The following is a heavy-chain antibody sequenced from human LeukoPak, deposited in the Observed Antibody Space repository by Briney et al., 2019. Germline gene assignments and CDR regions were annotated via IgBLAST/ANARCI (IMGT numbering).Heavy chain of an antibody. V-gene: IGHV4-59*12. CDR1: GGSISNKY. D-gene: IGHD1-26*01. CDR3: ARDRRWELPNPRYMDV. Sequence: SETLSLTCTVSGGSISNKYWSWIRQPPGKGLEWIGYIYYSGSTNYNPSLKSRVTILVDTSKNQFSLRLSSVTAADTAVYYCARDRRWELPNPRYMDVWGKGTTVIVSS. J-gene: IGHJ6*03. CDR2: IYYSGST.